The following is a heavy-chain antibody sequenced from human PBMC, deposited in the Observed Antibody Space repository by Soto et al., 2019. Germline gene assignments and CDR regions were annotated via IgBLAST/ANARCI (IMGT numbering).Heavy chain of an antibody. D-gene: IGHD3-3*01. Sequence: QVQLQESGPGLVKPSQTLSLTCTVSGGSISSGDYYWSWIRQPPGKGLEWIGYIYYSGSTYYNPSLKSRVTISGGTSKNQFSLKPSSVTAADTAVYYCARDYYYDFWSGKLRDAFDIWGQGTMVTVSS. V-gene: IGHV4-30-4*01. CDR1: GGSISSGDYY. CDR2: IYYSGST. J-gene: IGHJ3*02. CDR3: ARDYYYDFWSGKLRDAFDI.